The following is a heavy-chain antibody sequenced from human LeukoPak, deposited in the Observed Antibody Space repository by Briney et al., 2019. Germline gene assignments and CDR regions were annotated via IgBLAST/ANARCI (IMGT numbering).Heavy chain of an antibody. Sequence: QSGGSLRLSCAASGFTFSSYAMSWVRQAPGKGLEWVSAISGSGGSTYYADSVKGRFTISRDNSKNTLYLQMNSLRAEDTAVYYCAKPADCSSTSCRRHYYYYYGMDVWGQGTTVTVSS. J-gene: IGHJ6*02. CDR3: AKPADCSSTSCRRHYYYYYGMDV. CDR2: ISGSGGST. V-gene: IGHV3-23*01. D-gene: IGHD2-2*01. CDR1: GFTFSSYA.